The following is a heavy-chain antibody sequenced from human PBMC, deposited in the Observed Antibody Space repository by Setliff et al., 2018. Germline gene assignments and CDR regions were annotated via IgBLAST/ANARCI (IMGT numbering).Heavy chain of an antibody. D-gene: IGHD2-2*01. CDR2: ISTYNGYT. V-gene: IGHV1-18*01. CDR1: GYIFTSYG. J-gene: IGHJ3*02. Sequence: ASVKVSCKASGYIFTSYGFSWVRQAPGQGLEWMGWISTYNGYTVYAQKLQGRVTLTTDTSTGTAYMEVRSLRSDDTAQYYCVRDRAAVVVGPPTAAFDIWGQGTMVTVSS. CDR3: VRDRAAVVVGPPTAAFDI.